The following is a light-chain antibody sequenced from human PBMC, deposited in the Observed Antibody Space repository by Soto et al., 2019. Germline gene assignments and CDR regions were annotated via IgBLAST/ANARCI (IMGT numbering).Light chain of an antibody. Sequence: EIVLPQSPGTLSLSPGKRATLSCRASQSVSSSYLAWYQPKPGQAPRLLIYGASSRATGIPDRFTGSGSGTDFTLTISRLETEEFAVYYGHQYGSSPPTFGGGAKVVIK. CDR2: GAS. J-gene: IGKJ4*01. CDR1: QSVSSSY. V-gene: IGKV3-20*01. CDR3: HQYGSSPPT.